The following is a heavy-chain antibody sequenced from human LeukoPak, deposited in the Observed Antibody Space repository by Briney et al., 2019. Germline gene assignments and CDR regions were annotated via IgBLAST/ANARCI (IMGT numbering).Heavy chain of an antibody. CDR1: GFTFSSFA. CDR2: ISWNSGSI. D-gene: IGHD6-19*01. CDR3: AKISSSGWCY. J-gene: IGHJ4*02. Sequence: PGGSLRLSCAASGFTFSSFAMSWVRQAPGKGLEWVSGISWNSGSIGYADSVKGRFTISRDNAKNSLYLQMNSLRAEDTALYYCAKISSSGWCYWGQGTLVTVSS. V-gene: IGHV3-9*01.